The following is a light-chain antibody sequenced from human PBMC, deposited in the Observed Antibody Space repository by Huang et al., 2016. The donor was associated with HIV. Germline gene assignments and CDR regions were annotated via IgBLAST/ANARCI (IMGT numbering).Light chain of an antibody. CDR1: QGISSY. V-gene: IGKV1-9*01. CDR2: AAS. Sequence: IQLTQSPSSLSASVGDRVTISYRARQGISSYLAWYQQKPGKAPKLLIYAASTLQSGVPSRFSGSGSGTDFTITITSLQPEDCATYYCQQLNGYPLTFGGGTKVEIK. CDR3: QQLNGYPLT. J-gene: IGKJ4*01.